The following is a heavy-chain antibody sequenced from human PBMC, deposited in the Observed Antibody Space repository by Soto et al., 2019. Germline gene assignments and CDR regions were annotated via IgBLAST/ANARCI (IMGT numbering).Heavy chain of an antibody. CDR3: ATDLGDYGPYGMEV. V-gene: IGHV3-23*01. CDR1: GFTFSSNA. J-gene: IGHJ6*02. D-gene: IGHD4-17*01. CDR2: ISGSGGST. Sequence: EVQLLESGGGLVQPGGSLRLSCAASGFTFSSNAMNWVRQAPGKGLEWVSGISGSGGSTYYADSVQGRFTISRDNSKNTLYLQMNTLRAEDTAVYYWATDLGDYGPYGMEVWGQGTTVTVSS.